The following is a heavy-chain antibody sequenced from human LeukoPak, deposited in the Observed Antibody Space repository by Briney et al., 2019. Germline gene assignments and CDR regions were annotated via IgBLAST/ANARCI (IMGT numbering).Heavy chain of an antibody. J-gene: IGHJ4*02. CDR3: AGKAPGAGHFDY. CDR1: GGSTNYYY. Sequence: SEALSLTCTVSGGSTNYYYWTWIRQPPGRGLEWIGYIYYSGGTHYNPSPKCRVTKLIATSKNLFYLKLCAVTAADTAVYLCAGKAPGAGHFDYGGQGSLVTVSS. CDR2: IYYSGGT. V-gene: IGHV4-59*01. D-gene: IGHD7-27*01.